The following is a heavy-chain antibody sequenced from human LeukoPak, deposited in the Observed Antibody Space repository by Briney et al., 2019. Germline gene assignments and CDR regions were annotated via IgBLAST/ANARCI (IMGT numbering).Heavy chain of an antibody. D-gene: IGHD5-18*01. J-gene: IGHJ2*01. V-gene: IGHV1-58*01. CDR3: ARDIGYRYGPEPYWYFDL. Sequence: ASVKVSCKASGFTFTSSAVQWVRQARGQRLEWIGWIVVGSGNTNYAQKFQERVTITRDMSTSTAYMELSSLRSEDTAVYYCARDIGYRYGPEPYWYFDLWGRGTLVTVSS. CDR2: IVVGSGNT. CDR1: GFTFTSSA.